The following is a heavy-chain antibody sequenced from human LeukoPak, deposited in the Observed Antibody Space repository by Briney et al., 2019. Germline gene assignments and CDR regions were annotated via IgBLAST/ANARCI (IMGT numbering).Heavy chain of an antibody. CDR3: ARLTGYSNYAGGDY. CDR1: GGSISSSSYY. CDR2: IYYSGST. Sequence: SETLSLTCTVSGGSISSSSYYWGWIRQPPGKGLEWIGSIYYSGSTYYNPSLKSRVTISVDTSKNQFSLKLSSVTAADTAVYYCARLTGYSNYAGGDYWGQGTLVTVSS. J-gene: IGHJ4*02. V-gene: IGHV4-39*01. D-gene: IGHD4-11*01.